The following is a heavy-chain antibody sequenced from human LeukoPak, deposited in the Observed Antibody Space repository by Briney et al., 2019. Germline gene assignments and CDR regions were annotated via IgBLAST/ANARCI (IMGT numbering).Heavy chain of an antibody. Sequence: PSETLSLTCAVYGGSFSGYYWSWIRQPPGKGLEWIGEINHSGSTNYNPSLKSRVTISVGTSKNQFSLKLSSVTAADTAVYYCARLTYYYGMDVWGQGTTVTVSS. CDR3: ARLTYYYGMDV. J-gene: IGHJ6*02. V-gene: IGHV4-34*01. CDR1: GGSFSGYY. CDR2: INHSGST.